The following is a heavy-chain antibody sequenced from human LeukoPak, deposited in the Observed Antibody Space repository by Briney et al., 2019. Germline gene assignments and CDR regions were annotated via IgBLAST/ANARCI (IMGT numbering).Heavy chain of an antibody. J-gene: IGHJ4*02. CDR1: GFTFSSYA. V-gene: IGHV4-30-4*08. Sequence: LRLSCAASGFTFSSYAMSWVRQPPGKGLEWIGYIYYSRSTYYNPPLKSRVTISVDTSKNQFSLKLSSVTAADTAVYYCARAMRPFCFDYWGQGTLVTVSS. CDR3: ARAMRPFCFDY. D-gene: IGHD3-3*02. CDR2: IYYSRST.